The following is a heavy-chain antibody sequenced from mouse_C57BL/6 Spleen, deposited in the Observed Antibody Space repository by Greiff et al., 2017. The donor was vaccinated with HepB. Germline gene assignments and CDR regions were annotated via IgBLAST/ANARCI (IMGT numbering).Heavy chain of an antibody. CDR1: GFTFSSYA. D-gene: IGHD1-1*01. CDR3: ARDEGYYYGSRGGSNYFDY. Sequence: DVHLVESGGGLVKPGGSLKLSCAASGFTFSSYAMSWVRQTPEKRLEWVATISDGGSYTYYPDNVKGRFTISRDNAKNNLYLQMSHLKSEDTAMYYCARDEGYYYGSRGGSNYFDYWGQGTTLTVSS. J-gene: IGHJ2*01. CDR2: ISDGGSYT. V-gene: IGHV5-4*01.